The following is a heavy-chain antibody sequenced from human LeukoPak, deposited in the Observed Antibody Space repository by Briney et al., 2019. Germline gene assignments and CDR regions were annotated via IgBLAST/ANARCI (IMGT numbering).Heavy chain of an antibody. V-gene: IGHV3-23*01. CDR3: AKQARSWYVPTFDY. CDR2: ISGDGRDI. D-gene: IGHD2-15*01. J-gene: IGHJ4*02. Sequence: GGTLRLSCAASAFTFSSYGMSWVRQAPGKGLEWVSAISGDGRDIFYADAVKGRFTISRDNSKNTLYLQMNSLRVEDTAVYYCAKQARSWYVPTFDYWGQGTLVTVSS. CDR1: AFTFSSYG.